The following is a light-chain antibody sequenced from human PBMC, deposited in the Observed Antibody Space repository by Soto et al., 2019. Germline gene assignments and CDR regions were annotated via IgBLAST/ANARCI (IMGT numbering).Light chain of an antibody. Sequence: EIVSTQSPGTLSLSPGERATLSCRASQSVSSNYLAWYQQKPGQAPRLLIYGASSRATGIPDRFSGSGSGTDFTLTISRLEPEDFAVFFCQHYDSSPPTFGQGTKVEIK. J-gene: IGKJ1*01. V-gene: IGKV3-20*01. CDR1: QSVSSNY. CDR3: QHYDSSPPT. CDR2: GAS.